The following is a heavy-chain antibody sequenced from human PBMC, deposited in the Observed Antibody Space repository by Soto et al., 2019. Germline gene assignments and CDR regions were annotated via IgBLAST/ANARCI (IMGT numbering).Heavy chain of an antibody. CDR3: ARVPDV. V-gene: IGHV4-30-2*01. CDR2: IYHNGSP. CDR1: GGSMSSGGHS. Sequence: QLQLQESGSGLVKPSQTLSLTCAVSGGSMSSGGHSWSLIRQPPGKGLEWIGYIYHNGSPYYNPSLKSGVTISVDRSKNQFSLKLSSVTAADTAVYYCARVPDVWGQGTTVTVSS. J-gene: IGHJ6*02.